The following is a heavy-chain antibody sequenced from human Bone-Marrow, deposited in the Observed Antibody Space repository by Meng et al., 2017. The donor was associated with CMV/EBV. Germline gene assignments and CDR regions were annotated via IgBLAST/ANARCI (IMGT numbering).Heavy chain of an antibody. Sequence: ASGGTFSNYGVNWVRQAPGQGLEWMGGIIPIFGTANYAQKFRDRLTITTDESTTTAYMELSSLRSDDTAVYYCAREGVVGTTIYFDYWGQGTLVTVSS. D-gene: IGHD1-1*01. CDR3: AREGVVGTTIYFDY. CDR2: IIPIFGTA. J-gene: IGHJ4*02. CDR1: GGTFSNYG. V-gene: IGHV1-69*05.